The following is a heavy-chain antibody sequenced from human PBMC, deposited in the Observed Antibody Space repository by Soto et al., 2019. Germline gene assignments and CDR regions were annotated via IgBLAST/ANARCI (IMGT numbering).Heavy chain of an antibody. CDR1: GFSLSTSGVG. Sequence: QITLKESGPTLVKPTQTLTLTCTFSGFSLSTSGVGVGWIRQPPGKALQWLALIYWDDDKRYSPSLESRLTIXKXNSKNQVLLTMTNMDPVDTATYYCAHSRSAVTAFDSWGQGTLVTVSS. J-gene: IGHJ4*02. CDR2: IYWDDDK. V-gene: IGHV2-5*02. CDR3: AHSRSAVTAFDS. D-gene: IGHD4-17*01.